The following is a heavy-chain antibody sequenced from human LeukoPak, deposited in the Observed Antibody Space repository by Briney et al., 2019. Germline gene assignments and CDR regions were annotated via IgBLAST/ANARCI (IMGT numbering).Heavy chain of an antibody. CDR2: IRWNSGSL. CDR3: AKQTEDYSDSSYGYYFDY. D-gene: IGHD3-22*01. Sequence: PGRSMRPSCAASGFTFDDYAMHWDRHVQGKGLEWVSGIRWNSGSLGYADSVKGRFTISRDNAKNSLYLQMNSLRAEDTALYYCAKQTEDYSDSSYGYYFDYWGQGTLVTVSS. CDR1: GFTFDDYA. J-gene: IGHJ4*02. V-gene: IGHV3-9*01.